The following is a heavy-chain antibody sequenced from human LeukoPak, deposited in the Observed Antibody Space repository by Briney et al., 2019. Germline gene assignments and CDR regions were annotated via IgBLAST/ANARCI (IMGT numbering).Heavy chain of an antibody. CDR2: IYSAGST. J-gene: IGHJ4*02. CDR1: GFTVSSNY. CDR3: AKNAVVVAATYYFDY. Sequence: GGSLRLSCAASGFTVSSNYMSWVRQAPGKGLEWVSVIYSAGSTYYADSVKGRFTISRDNSKNSLFLQMHSLRADDTAIYYCAKNAVVVAATYYFDYWGQGTLVTVSS. D-gene: IGHD2-15*01. V-gene: IGHV3-53*01.